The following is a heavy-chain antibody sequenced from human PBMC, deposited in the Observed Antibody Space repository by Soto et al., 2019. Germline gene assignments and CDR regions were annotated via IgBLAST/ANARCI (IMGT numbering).Heavy chain of an antibody. J-gene: IGHJ4*02. CDR1: GGYIRSYY. CDR2: IYYSGST. Sequence: QVQLQESGPGRVKPSETLSLTCTVSGGYIRSYYWSWIRQTPGKGLEWIGYIYYSGSTKYNPSLRSRVTISVDMSKNQFSLRLSSVTAADTAVYYCARYPNLRSNWPTFDFWGQGTLVTVSS. V-gene: IGHV4-59*01. CDR3: ARYPNLRSNWPTFDF. D-gene: IGHD4-4*01.